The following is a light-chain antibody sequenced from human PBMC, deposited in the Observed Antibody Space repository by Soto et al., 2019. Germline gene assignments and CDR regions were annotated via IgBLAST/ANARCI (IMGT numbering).Light chain of an antibody. CDR3: QQYHKWPPFT. CDR2: GAS. CDR1: QSVSSN. J-gene: IGKJ4*01. V-gene: IGKV3-15*01. Sequence: EVGMTQSPATLSVSPGERATLSCRASQSVSSNLAWYQQKPGQTPTLLMYGASTRATGIPARFSGSGSGTEFTLPISSLQSEDFAVYYCQQYHKWPPFTFGGGTKVDIK.